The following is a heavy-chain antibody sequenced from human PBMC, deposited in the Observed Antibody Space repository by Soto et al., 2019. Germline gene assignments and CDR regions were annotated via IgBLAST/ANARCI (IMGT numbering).Heavy chain of an antibody. J-gene: IGHJ5*02. CDR2: ISAYNGNI. D-gene: IGHD5-18*01. V-gene: IGHV1-18*01. CDR3: ARDSRRGYSYGYSLDWFDP. CDR1: GYTFTSYG. Sequence: ASVKVSCKASGYTFTSYGISWVRQAPGQGLEWMGWISAYNGNINYAQKLQGRVTMTTDTSTSTAYMELRSLRSDDTAVYYCARDSRRGYSYGYSLDWFDPWGQGTLVTVSS.